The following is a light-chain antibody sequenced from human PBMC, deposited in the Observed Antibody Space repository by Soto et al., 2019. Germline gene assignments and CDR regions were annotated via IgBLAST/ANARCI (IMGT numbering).Light chain of an antibody. Sequence: DVHVTQSTYTLSASVGDSVTITRRACQSMVNWLAWYQQKTGKAPKLLIYKAFSLESGVPSRFSGSGSGTEFTLTISSLQPDDVATYYCQQYNNNWTFGQGTKVEIK. V-gene: IGKV1-5*03. CDR2: KAF. CDR1: QSMVNW. J-gene: IGKJ1*01. CDR3: QQYNNNWT.